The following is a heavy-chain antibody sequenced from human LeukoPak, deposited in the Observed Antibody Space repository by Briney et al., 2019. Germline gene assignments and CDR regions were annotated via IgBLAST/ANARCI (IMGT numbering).Heavy chain of an antibody. CDR1: EFTFSSYA. CDR2: ISVSGGST. CDR3: AKGDGLGLTYFDY. D-gene: IGHD2-21*01. V-gene: IGHV3-23*01. Sequence: GGSLRLSCAASEFTFSSYAMQWVRQAPGKGLEWVSGISVSGGSTWYADSVKGRFTISRDNSKNTLYLQMNSLRAEDTAVYYCAKGDGLGLTYFDYWGQGTLVTVSS. J-gene: IGHJ4*02.